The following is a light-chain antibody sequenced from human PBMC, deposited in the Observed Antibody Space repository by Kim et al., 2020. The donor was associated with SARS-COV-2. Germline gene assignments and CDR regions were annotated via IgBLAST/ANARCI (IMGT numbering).Light chain of an antibody. J-gene: IGLJ3*02. CDR1: KLGDKY. CDR2: QDS. V-gene: IGLV3-1*01. CDR3: QAGDSSTVV. Sequence: SYELTQPPSVSVSPGQTASITCSGDKLGDKYAYWYQQKPGQSPVLVIFQDSKRPSGIPERFSGSNSGNTATLTISGTQAMDEAAYYCQAGDSSTVVFGGGTQLTVL.